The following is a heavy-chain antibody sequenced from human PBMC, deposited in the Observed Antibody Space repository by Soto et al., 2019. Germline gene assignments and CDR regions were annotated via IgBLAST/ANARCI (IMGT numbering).Heavy chain of an antibody. Sequence: QVQLVESGGGVVQPGRSLRLSCAASGFTFSSYGMHWVRQAPGKGLEWVAVMSYDGSNKYYADSVKGRFTISRDNSKNTLYVQMNSLRAEDTAVYYCAKDLVIAAAGTRYYYYGMDVWGQGTTVTVSS. CDR3: AKDLVIAAAGTRYYYYGMDV. J-gene: IGHJ6*02. CDR2: MSYDGSNK. D-gene: IGHD6-13*01. V-gene: IGHV3-30*18. CDR1: GFTFSSYG.